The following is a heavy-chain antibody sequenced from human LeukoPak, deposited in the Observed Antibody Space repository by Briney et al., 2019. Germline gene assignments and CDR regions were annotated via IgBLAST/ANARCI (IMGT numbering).Heavy chain of an antibody. CDR3: ARVGAVGGVFRAFDL. CDR1: GFTFSSHS. Sequence: PGGSLRLSCTASGFTFSSHSMNWVRQAPGKGLEWVSSISTSSSYIYYADSVKGRFTISRDNAKNSLYLQMNSLRAEDTAVYYCARVGAVGGVFRAFDLWGQGTMVTVSS. V-gene: IGHV3-21*01. D-gene: IGHD3-16*01. J-gene: IGHJ3*01. CDR2: ISTSSSYI.